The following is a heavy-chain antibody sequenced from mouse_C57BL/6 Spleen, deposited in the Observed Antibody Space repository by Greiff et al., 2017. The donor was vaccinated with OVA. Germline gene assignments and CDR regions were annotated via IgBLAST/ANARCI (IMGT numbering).Heavy chain of an antibody. D-gene: IGHD1-1*01. CDR2: IDPSDSYT. Sequence: VQLQQPGAELVKPGASVKLSCKASGYTFTSYWMQWVKQRPGQGLEWIGEIDPSDSYTNYNQKFKGKATLTVDTSSSTAYMQLSSLTSEDSAVYYCARGGFGLLLNPDWGKGTTLTVAS. CDR3: ARGGFGLLLNPD. J-gene: IGHJ2*01. V-gene: IGHV1-50*01. CDR1: GYTFTSYW.